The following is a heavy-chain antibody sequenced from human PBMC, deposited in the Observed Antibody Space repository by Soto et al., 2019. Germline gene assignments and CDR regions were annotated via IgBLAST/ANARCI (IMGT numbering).Heavy chain of an antibody. CDR1: GGTFSSHA. CDR3: ARDVPLNYYDGTFSYYAMDV. CDR2: IIPFFKAT. D-gene: IGHD3-16*01. V-gene: IGHV1-69*13. Sequence: ASVKVSCKVSGGTFSSHAISWVRQAPVQGLEWMGGIIPFFKATSFAQKFQGRVTITADDSTSTAYMDLYSLGSEDTAVYYCARDVPLNYYDGTFSYYAMDVWGQGTTVTVSS. J-gene: IGHJ6*02.